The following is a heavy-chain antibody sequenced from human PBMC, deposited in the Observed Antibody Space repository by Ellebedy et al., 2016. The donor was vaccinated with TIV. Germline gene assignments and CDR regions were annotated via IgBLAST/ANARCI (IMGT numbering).Heavy chain of an antibody. CDR2: IWYDGSNK. CDR3: ARRGGQAYCGGDCYSDY. V-gene: IGHV3-33*01. J-gene: IGHJ4*02. D-gene: IGHD2-21*01. Sequence: GGSLRLSXAASGFTFSSYGMHWVRQAPGKGLEWVAVIWYDGSNKYYADSVKGRFTISRDNSKNTLYLQMNSLRAEDTAVYYCARRGGQAYCGGDCYSDYWGQGTLVTVSS. CDR1: GFTFSSYG.